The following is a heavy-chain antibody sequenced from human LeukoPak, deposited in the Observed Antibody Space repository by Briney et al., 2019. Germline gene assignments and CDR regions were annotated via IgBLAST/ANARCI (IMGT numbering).Heavy chain of an antibody. CDR3: ARHNLRGGYYY. Sequence: GGSLRLSCAASGFSFTTYWMGWVRQAPGKGLEWVANINQDESSQYYVDSVKGRFTISRDNAKNSLYLQMSSLRAEDTAVYYCARHNLRGGYYYWGQGTLVTVSS. D-gene: IGHD3-22*01. J-gene: IGHJ4*02. CDR1: GFSFTTYW. V-gene: IGHV3-7*01. CDR2: INQDESSQ.